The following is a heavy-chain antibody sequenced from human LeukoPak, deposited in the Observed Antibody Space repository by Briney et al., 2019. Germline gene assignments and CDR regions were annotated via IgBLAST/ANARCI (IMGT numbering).Heavy chain of an antibody. CDR3: AHSSSRDNWFDP. V-gene: IGHV4-59*08. CDR2: IYYSGST. CDR1: GGSISSYY. J-gene: IGHJ5*02. D-gene: IGHD6-13*01. Sequence: SETLSLTCTVSGGSISSYYWSWIRQPPGKGLEWVGYIYYSGSTNYNPSLKSRVTISVDTSKNQFSLKLSSVTAADTAVYYCAHSSSRDNWFDPWGQGTLVTVSS.